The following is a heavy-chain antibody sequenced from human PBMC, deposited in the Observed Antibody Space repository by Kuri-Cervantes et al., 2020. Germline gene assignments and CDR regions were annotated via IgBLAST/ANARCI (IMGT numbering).Heavy chain of an antibody. CDR3: AKDRLYGMDV. CDR2: ISGSGGST. J-gene: IGHJ6*02. Sequence: GESLKISCAASGFTFSDYYMSWIRQAPGKGLEWVSGISGSGGSTYYADSVKGRFTISRDNSKNTLYLQMNSLRAEDTAVYYCAKDRLYGMDVWGQGTTVTVSS. V-gene: IGHV3-23*01. CDR1: GFTFSDYY.